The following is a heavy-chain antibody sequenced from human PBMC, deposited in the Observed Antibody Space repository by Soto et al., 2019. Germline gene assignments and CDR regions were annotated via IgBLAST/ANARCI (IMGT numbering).Heavy chain of an antibody. Sequence: SETLSLTCTVSGGSTSSDNYWSWICQPPGKGLEWIGHIYYSGNTDYNPSLKSRLAISIDTSKNQFSLKLSSVTAADTAVYFCAREGGESSDGLYYFDSWGQGSLVT. D-gene: IGHD3-16*01. CDR2: IYYSGNT. CDR3: AREGGESSDGLYYFDS. CDR1: GGSTSSDNY. J-gene: IGHJ4*02. V-gene: IGHV4-30-4*01.